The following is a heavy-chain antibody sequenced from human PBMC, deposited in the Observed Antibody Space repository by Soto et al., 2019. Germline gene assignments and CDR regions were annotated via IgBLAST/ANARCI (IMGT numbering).Heavy chain of an antibody. J-gene: IGHJ3*02. CDR1: GGSISSGGYS. V-gene: IGHV4-30-2*01. CDR2: IYHSGST. CDR3: ARRYGYAFDI. Sequence: SETLSLTCAVSGGSISSGGYSWSWIRQPPGKGLEWIGYIYHSGSTYYNPSLKSRVTISVDKSKNQFSLKLNSVTAADTAVYYCARRYGYAFDIWGQGTMVTVSS. D-gene: IGHD4-17*01.